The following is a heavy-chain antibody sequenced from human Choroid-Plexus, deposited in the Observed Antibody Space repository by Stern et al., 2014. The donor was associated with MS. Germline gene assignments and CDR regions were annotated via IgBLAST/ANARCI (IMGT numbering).Heavy chain of an antibody. Sequence: VQLVESAGGVVQPGRPLRLSCVASGFTFGSCAMHWVRQAPGKGLEWVAGVSYDGSNKYYADSVKGRFTISRDNSQNTLYIQMSSLRPEDTAVYYCAKDRQYLTYFFDHWGQGSLVTVSS. CDR1: GFTFGSCA. J-gene: IGHJ5*02. V-gene: IGHV3-30*18. CDR2: VSYDGSNK. CDR3: AKDRQYLTYFFDH. D-gene: IGHD2/OR15-2a*01.